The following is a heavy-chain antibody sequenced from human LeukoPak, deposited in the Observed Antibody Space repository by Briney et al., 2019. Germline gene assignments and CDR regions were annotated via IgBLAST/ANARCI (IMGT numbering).Heavy chain of an antibody. D-gene: IGHD5-24*01. V-gene: IGHV3-48*01. CDR2: IRSGGDNI. J-gene: IGHJ3*02. CDR3: MRDAQFAFDI. Sequence: PGGSLRLSCATSGFTFSSDPMNWVRQAPGKGLEWVSHIRSGGDNIHYADSVRGRFTISRDNAKNSLYLQMNSLRVEDTAVYFCMRDAQFAFDIWGQGTMVTVSS. CDR1: GFTFSSDP.